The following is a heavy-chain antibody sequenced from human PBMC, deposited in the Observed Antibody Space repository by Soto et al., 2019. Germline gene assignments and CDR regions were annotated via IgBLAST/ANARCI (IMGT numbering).Heavy chain of an antibody. CDR1: GYTFTSYA. D-gene: IGHD2-15*01. CDR3: ARAIGVVTDDY. J-gene: IGHJ4*02. V-gene: IGHV1-3*01. Sequence: QVQLVQSGAEVKKPGASVKVSCKASGYTFTSYAMHWVRQAPGQRLEWMGWINAGNGNTKYSQKFQGRVTITSDTAASTAYMELRSLRSEDTAVYYCARAIGVVTDDYWGQGTLVTVSS. CDR2: INAGNGNT.